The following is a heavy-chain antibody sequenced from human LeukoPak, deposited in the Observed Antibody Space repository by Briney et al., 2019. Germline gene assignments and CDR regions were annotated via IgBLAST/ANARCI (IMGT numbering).Heavy chain of an antibody. V-gene: IGHV4-39*01. Sequence: SETLSLTCIVSGGSISSISSNNYHWGWIRQPPGKGLEWIGSIYYSGSTYYNPSLKSRVTISVDTSKDQFSLKLSSVTAADTAVYYCARPPSSSWYSSWFDPWGQGTLVTVSS. CDR3: ARPPSSSWYSSWFDP. J-gene: IGHJ5*02. CDR2: IYYSGST. CDR1: GGSISSISSNNYH. D-gene: IGHD6-13*01.